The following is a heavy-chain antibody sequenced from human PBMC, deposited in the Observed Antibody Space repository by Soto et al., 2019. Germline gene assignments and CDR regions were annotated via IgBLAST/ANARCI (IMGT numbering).Heavy chain of an antibody. CDR2: IYPGDSDT. D-gene: IGHD2-2*01. CDR3: ARQGEIVVVPAEAFDI. J-gene: IGHJ3*02. Sequence: GESLKISCKGSGYSFTSYWIGWVRQMPGKGLEWMGIIYPGDSDTRYSPSFQGQVTISADKSISTAYLQWSSLKASDTAMYYCARQGEIVVVPAEAFDISGQGTMVTVSS. V-gene: IGHV5-51*01. CDR1: GYSFTSYW.